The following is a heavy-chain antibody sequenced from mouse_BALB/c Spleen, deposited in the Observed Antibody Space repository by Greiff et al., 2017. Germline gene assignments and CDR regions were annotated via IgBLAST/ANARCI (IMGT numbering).Heavy chain of an antibody. V-gene: IGHV1-14*01. Sequence: VQLKESGPELVKPGASVKMSCKASGYTFTSYVMHWVKQKPGQGLEWIGYINPYNDGTKYNEKFKGKATLTSDKSSSTAYMELSSLTSEDSAVYYCARGFIGTTATCWFAYWGQGTLVTVSA. CDR3: ARGFIGTTATCWFAY. CDR2: INPYNDGT. CDR1: GYTFTSYV. D-gene: IGHD1-2*01. J-gene: IGHJ3*01.